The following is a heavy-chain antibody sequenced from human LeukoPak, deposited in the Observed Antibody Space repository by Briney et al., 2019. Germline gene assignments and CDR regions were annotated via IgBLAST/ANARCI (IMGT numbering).Heavy chain of an antibody. Sequence: PGGSLRLSCAASGITVSSNYMSWVRQAPGKGLEWIGEIYHSGSTNYNPSLKSRVTISVDKSKNQFSLKLSSVTAADTAVYYCARSGYDRDFDYWGQGTLVTVSS. CDR1: GITVSSNY. D-gene: IGHD5-12*01. CDR3: ARSGYDRDFDY. V-gene: IGHV4-4*02. CDR2: IYHSGST. J-gene: IGHJ4*02.